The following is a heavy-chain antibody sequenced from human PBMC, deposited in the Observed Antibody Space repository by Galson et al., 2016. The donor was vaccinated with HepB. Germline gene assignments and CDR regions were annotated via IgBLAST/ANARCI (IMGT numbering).Heavy chain of an antibody. Sequence: SLILSGAATRFRVNTDSLSRGRQAPGKGLERVSIGYSDGSTYYSDDVRGRFTISRDNSNNIVYLQMNSLRAEDTAVYFCAKNKATARVWGHYYYYMDVWGKGTTVTVSS. CDR2: GYSDGST. J-gene: IGHJ6*03. D-gene: IGHD3-16*01. CDR1: RFRVNTDS. CDR3: AKNKATARVWGHYYYYMDV. V-gene: IGHV3-53*01.